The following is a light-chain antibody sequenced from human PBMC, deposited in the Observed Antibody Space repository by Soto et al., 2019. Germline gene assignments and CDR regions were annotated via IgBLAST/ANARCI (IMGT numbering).Light chain of an antibody. CDR2: GAS. CDR1: QSVSSN. V-gene: IGKV3-15*01. J-gene: IGKJ5*01. CDR3: QQRSNWPRT. Sequence: EIVMTQSPATLSVSPGERATLSCRASQSVSSNLAWYQQKPGQAPRLLIYGASSRATGIPARFSGSGSGTDFTLTISRLEPDDFAVYYCQQRSNWPRTFGQGTRLEIK.